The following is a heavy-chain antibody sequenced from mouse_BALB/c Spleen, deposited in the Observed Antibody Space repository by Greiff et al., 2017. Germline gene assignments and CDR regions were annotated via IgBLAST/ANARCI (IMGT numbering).Heavy chain of an antibody. V-gene: IGHV3-2*02. CDR2: ISYSGST. CDR3: ARCPPNYYAMDY. J-gene: IGHJ4*01. Sequence: EVKLQESGPGLVKPSQSLSLTCTVTGYSITSDYAWNWLRQFPGNKLEWMGYISYSGSTSYNPSLKSRITITRDTSKNQFFLQLNSVTTEDTATYYCARCPPNYYAMDYWGQGTSVTVSS. CDR1: GYSITSDYA.